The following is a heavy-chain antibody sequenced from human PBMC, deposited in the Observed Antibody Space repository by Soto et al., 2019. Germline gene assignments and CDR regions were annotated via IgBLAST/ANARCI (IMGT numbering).Heavy chain of an antibody. CDR2: IWPDGYNR. CDR3: VRDGASRNWNFDY. CDR1: GFTVTDYA. Sequence: QVQLEESGGGVVQPGRSLRLSCAASGFTVTDYAMHWVRQSPDKGLEWLAIIWPDGYNRYNEDAVKGRFTISRDNSKNTMSLQMDNLRVEDSALYHCVRDGASRNWNFDYWGRGAPVIVSS. D-gene: IGHD1-1*01. J-gene: IGHJ4*02. V-gene: IGHV3-33*08.